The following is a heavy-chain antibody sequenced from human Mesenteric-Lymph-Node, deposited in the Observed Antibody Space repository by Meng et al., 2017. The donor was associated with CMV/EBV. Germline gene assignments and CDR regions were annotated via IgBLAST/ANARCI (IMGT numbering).Heavy chain of an antibody. J-gene: IGHJ4*02. CDR3: ASEPTGEYSSSSGAGDY. CDR1: GFSFSRYS. V-gene: IGHV3-48*04. CDR2: ISSSSSTI. D-gene: IGHD6-6*01. Sequence: GESLKISCAASGFSFSRYSMNWIRQAPGKGLEWISYISSSSSTIDYADSVKGRFTISRDNTKNSLYLLMNNLGAEDTAVYYCASEPTGEYSSSSGAGDYWGQGTLVTVSS.